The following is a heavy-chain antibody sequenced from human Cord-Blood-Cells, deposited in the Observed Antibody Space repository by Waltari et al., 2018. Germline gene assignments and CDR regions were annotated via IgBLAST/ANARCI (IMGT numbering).Heavy chain of an antibody. J-gene: IGHJ5*02. CDR1: GYTFSRYC. D-gene: IGHD3-3*01. CDR3: ARGPYYDFWSGYYESNWFDP. CDR2: MNPNSGNT. Sequence: QVQLVQSRPEENTPGASVKVSSQASGYTFSRYCFHWVPQSTAQRLEWMGWMNPNSGNTGYAQKFQGRVTITRNTSISTAYMELSSLRSEDTAVYYCARGPYYDFWSGYYESNWFDPWGQGTLVTVSS. V-gene: IGHV1-8*03.